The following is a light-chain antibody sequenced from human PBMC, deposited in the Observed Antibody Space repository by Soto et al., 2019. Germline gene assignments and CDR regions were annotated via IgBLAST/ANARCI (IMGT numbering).Light chain of an antibody. J-gene: IGKJ5*01. Sequence: DIQMTQSPSSLSASVGDRVTITCQAGQDISSSLNWYQQKPGKAPKLLIYDASNLETGVPSRFSGSGSGTDFTFTISSLQPEDIGTYYCQQYHNLPITFGQGTRLEIK. CDR3: QQYHNLPIT. CDR2: DAS. V-gene: IGKV1-33*01. CDR1: QDISSS.